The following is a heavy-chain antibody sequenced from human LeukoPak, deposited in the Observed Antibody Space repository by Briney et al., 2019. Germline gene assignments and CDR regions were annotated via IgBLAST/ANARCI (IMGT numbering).Heavy chain of an antibody. J-gene: IGHJ4*02. V-gene: IGHV3-7*01. CDR1: EFIFSSYW. CDR3: ARGRYCSGGSCYGALGYYFDY. Sequence: TGGSLRLSCAASEFIFSSYWMSWVRQAPGKGVEWVANIKQDGSERYNVDSVKGRFTISRDNAKNSLYMKMNSLRGEDTAVYYCARGRYCSGGSCYGALGYYFDYWGQGTLVTVSS. CDR2: IKQDGSER. D-gene: IGHD2-15*01.